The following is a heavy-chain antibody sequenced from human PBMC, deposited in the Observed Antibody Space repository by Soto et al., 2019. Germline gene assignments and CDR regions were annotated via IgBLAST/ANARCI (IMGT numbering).Heavy chain of an antibody. V-gene: IGHV1-18*01. CDR2: ISAYNGNT. Sequence: GASVKVSCKASGYTFTSYGISWVRQAPGQGLEWMGWISAYNGNTNYAQKLQGRVTMTTDTSTSTAYMELRSLRSDDTAVYYCARDNRGSGWSSSWFDPWGQGTLVTVSS. CDR3: ARDNRGSGWSSSWFDP. CDR1: GYTFTSYG. D-gene: IGHD6-19*01. J-gene: IGHJ5*02.